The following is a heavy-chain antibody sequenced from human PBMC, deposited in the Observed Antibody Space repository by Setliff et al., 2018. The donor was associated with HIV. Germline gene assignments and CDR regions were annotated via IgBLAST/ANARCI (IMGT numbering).Heavy chain of an antibody. D-gene: IGHD2-2*02. CDR1: GFTFSNSW. CDR3: TRGHYTTLG. CDR2: IKPDGSDQ. Sequence: SLRLSCVASGFTFSNSWMNWVRQAPGKGLEWVANIKPDGSDQYYVDSVKGRFTIFRDNTKDSLYLQMSSLRAEDTAVYYCTRGHYTTLGWGQGTLVTVSS. V-gene: IGHV3-7*01. J-gene: IGHJ4*02.